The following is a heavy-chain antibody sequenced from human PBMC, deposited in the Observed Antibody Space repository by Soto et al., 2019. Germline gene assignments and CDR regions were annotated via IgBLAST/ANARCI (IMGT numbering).Heavy chain of an antibody. CDR3: VGDRSGWAYYSDY. D-gene: IGHD6-19*01. J-gene: IGHJ4*02. Sequence: GGSLRLSCVAAGFSVSSNYMSWVRQAPGKGPEWVSIIYSSGSAYYADSVEGRFTISRDNSKNTVYLQMTGPRADDTAVYFCVGDRSGWAYYSDYWGKGTLVTVSS. CDR1: GFSVSSNY. V-gene: IGHV3-53*01. CDR2: IYSSGSA.